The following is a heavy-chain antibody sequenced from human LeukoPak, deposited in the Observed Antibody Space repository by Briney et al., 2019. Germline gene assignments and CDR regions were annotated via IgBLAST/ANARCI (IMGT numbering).Heavy chain of an antibody. D-gene: IGHD5-18*01. CDR2: ISGGST. CDR1: GFTVSSNE. J-gene: IGHJ4*02. CDR3: VRVGYSYGYGDWNHFDY. Sequence: GGSLRLSCAASGFTVSSNEMSWVRQAPGKGLEWVSSISGGSTYYADSRKGRFTISRDDSKNTLYLQMNSLRAEDTAVYFCVRVGYSYGYGDWNHFDYWGQGTLVTVSS. V-gene: IGHV3-38-3*01.